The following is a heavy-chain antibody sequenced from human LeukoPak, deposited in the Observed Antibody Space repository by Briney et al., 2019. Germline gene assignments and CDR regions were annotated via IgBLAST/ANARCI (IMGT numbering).Heavy chain of an antibody. J-gene: IGHJ1*01. V-gene: IGHV3-23*01. CDR3: VRDDLRQQMAL. D-gene: IGHD6-13*01. CDR2: ISETSRKT. Sequence: GGSLRLSCAASGFTFNIYAMSWVRQAPEKGLEWVSAISETSRKTYYADPVKGRFTISRDNSKNTLYLQMNRLRAEDTAMYYCVRDDLRQQMALWGQGTLVAVSS. CDR1: GFTFNIYA.